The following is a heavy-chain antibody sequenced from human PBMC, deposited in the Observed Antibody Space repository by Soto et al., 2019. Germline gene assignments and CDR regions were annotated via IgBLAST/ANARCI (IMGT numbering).Heavy chain of an antibody. CDR2: ISYDGSNK. CDR3: ARGPPEQLWLIDLEPYFDY. CDR1: GFTFSSYA. J-gene: IGHJ4*02. D-gene: IGHD5-18*01. V-gene: IGHV3-30-3*01. Sequence: QVQLVESGGGVVQPGRSLRLSCAASGFTFSSYAMHWVRQAPGKGLEWGAVISYDGSNKYYADSVKGRFTISRDNSKNTLYLQMNSLRAEDTAVYYCARGPPEQLWLIDLEPYFDYWGQGTLVTVSS.